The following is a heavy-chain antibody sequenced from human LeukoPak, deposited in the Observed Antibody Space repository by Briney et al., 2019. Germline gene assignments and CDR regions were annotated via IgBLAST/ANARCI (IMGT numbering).Heavy chain of an antibody. D-gene: IGHD4-11*01. J-gene: IGHJ6*03. Sequence: GGSLRLSCAASGFTFSSYAMSWVRQAPGKGLEWVSAISGSGGSTYYADSVKGRFTISRDNSKNTLYLQMNSLRAEDTAVYYCAKFFAVTNTRYYYYYYMDVWGKGTTVTVSS. CDR2: ISGSGGST. V-gene: IGHV3-23*01. CDR3: AKFFAVTNTRYYYYYYMDV. CDR1: GFTFSSYA.